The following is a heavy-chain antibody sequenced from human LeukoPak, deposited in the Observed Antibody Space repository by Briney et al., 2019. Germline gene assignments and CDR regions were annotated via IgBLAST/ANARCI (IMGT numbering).Heavy chain of an antibody. D-gene: IGHD6-6*01. CDR2: IIPIFGTA. CDR1: GGTFSCYA. J-gene: IGHJ3*02. CDR3: ARSKVRQLVVAFDI. V-gene: IGHV1-69*05. Sequence: SVKVSCKASGGTFSCYAISWVRQAPGQGLEWMGGIIPIFGTANYAQKFQGRVTITTDESTSTAYMELSSLRSEDTAVYYCARSKVRQLVVAFDIWGQGTMVTVSS.